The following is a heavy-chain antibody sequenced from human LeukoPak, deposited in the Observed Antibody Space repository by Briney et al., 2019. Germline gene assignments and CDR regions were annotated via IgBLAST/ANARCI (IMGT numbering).Heavy chain of an antibody. J-gene: IGHJ5*02. V-gene: IGHV1-8*01. CDR2: MNPNSGNT. CDR3: ARGRAGLPPPSSQNNWFDP. CDR1: GYTFTSYD. Sequence: ASVKVSCKASGYTFTSYDINWVRQATGQGLEWMGWMNPNSGNTGYAQKFQGRVTMTRNTSISTAYMELSSLRSEDTAVYYCARGRAGLPPPSSQNNWFDPWGQGTLVTVSS. D-gene: IGHD5/OR15-5a*01.